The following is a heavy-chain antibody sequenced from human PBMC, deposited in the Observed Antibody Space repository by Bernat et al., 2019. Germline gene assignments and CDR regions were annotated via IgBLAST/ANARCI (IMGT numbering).Heavy chain of an antibody. CDR3: AKDLAGTFDY. V-gene: IGHV3-30*18. Sequence: QVQLVESGGGVVQPGRSLRLSCAASGFTFSSYGMHWVRQAPGKGLEWVAVISYDGSNKYYADSVKGRFTISRDNSKNTLYLLMNSLRAEDTAVYYCAKDLAGTFDYWGQGTLVTVSS. J-gene: IGHJ4*02. CDR1: GFTFSSYG. CDR2: ISYDGSNK. D-gene: IGHD6-13*01.